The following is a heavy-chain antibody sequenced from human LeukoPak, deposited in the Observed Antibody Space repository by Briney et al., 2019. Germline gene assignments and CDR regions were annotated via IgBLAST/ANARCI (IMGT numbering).Heavy chain of an antibody. D-gene: IGHD6-13*01. CDR3: AREPPESQQLVESWFDP. CDR2: IYTSGST. Sequence: PPETLSLTCTVSGGSISSYYWSWIRQPAGKGLEWIGRIYTSGSTNYNPSLKSRVTMSVDTSKNQFSLKLSSVTAADTAVYYCAREPPESQQLVESWFDPWGQGTLVTVSS. CDR1: GGSISSYY. V-gene: IGHV4-4*07. J-gene: IGHJ5*02.